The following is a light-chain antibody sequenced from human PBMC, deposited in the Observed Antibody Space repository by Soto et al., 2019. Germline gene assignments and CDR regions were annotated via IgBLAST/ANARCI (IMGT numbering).Light chain of an antibody. CDR1: SSNIGAGYD. CDR2: GNT. CDR3: LSIDRSLSVV. V-gene: IGLV1-40*01. Sequence: QSVLTQPPSVSGAPGQRVTISCTGSSSNIGAGYDVHWYQPLPVRAPKLLIYGNTNRPSGVPDRFSSSKSGTSASLAITGLQAEDETDDYCLSIDRSLSVVVGGGTKVNVL. J-gene: IGLJ2*01.